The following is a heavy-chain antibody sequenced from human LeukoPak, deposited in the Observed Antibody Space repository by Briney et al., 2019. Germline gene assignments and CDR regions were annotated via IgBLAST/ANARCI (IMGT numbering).Heavy chain of an antibody. J-gene: IGHJ4*02. CDR1: GFTFSNYR. CDR3: ASQILEDFDY. V-gene: IGHV3-21*01. CDR2: ISSSSSYI. Sequence: PGGSLRLSCAASGFTFSNYRMNWVRQAPGKGLEWVSSISSSSSYIYYADSVKGRFTISRDNAKNSLYLQMNSLRAEDTAVYYCASQILEDFDYWGQGTLVTVSS.